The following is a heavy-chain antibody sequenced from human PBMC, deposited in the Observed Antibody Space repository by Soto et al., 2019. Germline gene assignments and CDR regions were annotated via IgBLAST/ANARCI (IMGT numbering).Heavy chain of an antibody. D-gene: IGHD7-27*01. CDR3: ARGPNWGYRFDS. Sequence: QVQLVQSGAEVKKPGSSVKVSCEASGGTFSGHAISWVRQAPGQGPEWMGGLIPLFGTTQHAQNFQGRLTITADQSTSTAYMELTSLRFDDTAIYYCARGPNWGYRFDSWGQGTLVTVSS. CDR2: LIPLFGTT. V-gene: IGHV1-69*19. J-gene: IGHJ4*02. CDR1: GGTFSGHA.